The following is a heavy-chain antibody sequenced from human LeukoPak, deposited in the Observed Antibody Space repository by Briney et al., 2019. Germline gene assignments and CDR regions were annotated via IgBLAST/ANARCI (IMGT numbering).Heavy chain of an antibody. CDR3: ARVRGYSYGYDYYYYMDV. V-gene: IGHV4-4*07. CDR1: GVPISCYY. Sequence: SETLSLTCTVSGVPISCYYWSWIRQPAGKGLEWIGRIYTSGSTNYNPSLKSRVTMSVDTSKNQFSLKLSSVTAADTAVYYCARVRGYSYGYDYYYYMDVWGKGTTVTVSS. J-gene: IGHJ6*03. CDR2: IYTSGST. D-gene: IGHD5-18*01.